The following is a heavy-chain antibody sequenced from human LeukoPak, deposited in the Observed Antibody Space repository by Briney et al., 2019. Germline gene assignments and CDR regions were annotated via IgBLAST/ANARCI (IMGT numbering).Heavy chain of an antibody. D-gene: IGHD6-19*01. Sequence: GGSLRLSCAASGFTVSRNYMSWVRQAPGKGLEWVSVIYTGVNTYYTDPVKGRFTISRDNSKNTLYLQMNSLRADDTAVYYCARGPNSSGWYWGQGTLVTVSS. V-gene: IGHV3-53*01. CDR3: ARGPNSSGWY. CDR1: GFTVSRNY. J-gene: IGHJ4*02. CDR2: IYTGVNT.